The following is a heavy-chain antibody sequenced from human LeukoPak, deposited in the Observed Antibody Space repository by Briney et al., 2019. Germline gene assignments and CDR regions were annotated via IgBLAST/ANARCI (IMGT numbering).Heavy chain of an antibody. CDR2: ISGSGGST. Sequence: PGGSLRHSCAASGFTFSSYAMSWVRQAPGKGLEWVSAISGSGGSTYYADSVKGRFTISRDNSKNTLYLQMNSLRAEDTAVYYCARHRSSGYYSQDAFDIWGQGTMVTVSS. CDR1: GFTFSSYA. D-gene: IGHD3-22*01. J-gene: IGHJ3*02. CDR3: ARHRSSGYYSQDAFDI. V-gene: IGHV3-23*01.